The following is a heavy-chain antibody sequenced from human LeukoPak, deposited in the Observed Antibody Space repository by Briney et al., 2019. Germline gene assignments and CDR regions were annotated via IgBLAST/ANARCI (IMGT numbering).Heavy chain of an antibody. Sequence: PGGSLRLSCAASGFTFNSYSMHWVRQARGKGLEGVTAISDDETYKFYADSVKGRFTIPRDNSKNTLYLQMNSLRVEDTAIYYCTRGMLRQPPDYWGQGMLVTVSS. CDR1: GFTFNSYS. V-gene: IGHV3-30-3*01. CDR2: ISDDETYK. D-gene: IGHD3-10*02. J-gene: IGHJ4*02. CDR3: TRGMLRQPPDY.